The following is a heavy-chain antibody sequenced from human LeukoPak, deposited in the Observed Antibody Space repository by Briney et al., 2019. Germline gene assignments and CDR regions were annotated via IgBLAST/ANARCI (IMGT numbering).Heavy chain of an antibody. D-gene: IGHD3-3*01. J-gene: IGHJ6*03. CDR1: GYTLTELS. CDR2: FDPEDGET. V-gene: IGHV1-24*01. CDR3: ATRAGGYYDFWSGSVGSMDV. Sequence: ASVKLSCKVSGYTLTELSSHWARQAPGKGLEWMGGFDPEDGETIYAQKFQGRVTMTEDTSTDTAYMELSSLRSEDTAVYYCATRAGGYYDFWSGSVGSMDVWGKGTTVTVSS.